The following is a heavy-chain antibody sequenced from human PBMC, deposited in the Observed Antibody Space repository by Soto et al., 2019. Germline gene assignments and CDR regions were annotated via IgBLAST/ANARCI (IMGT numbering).Heavy chain of an antibody. V-gene: IGHV2-26*01. Sequence: SGPTLGKPAETVTLTCTVSGFSLSNARMGVSWIRQPPGKALEWLAHIFSNDEKSYSTSLKSRLTISKDTSKSQVVLTMTNMDPVDTATYYCARSFVGYCSSTSCAWFDPWGQGTLVTVSS. CDR3: ARSFVGYCSSTSCAWFDP. CDR2: IFSNDEK. CDR1: GFSLSNARMG. D-gene: IGHD2-2*01. J-gene: IGHJ5*02.